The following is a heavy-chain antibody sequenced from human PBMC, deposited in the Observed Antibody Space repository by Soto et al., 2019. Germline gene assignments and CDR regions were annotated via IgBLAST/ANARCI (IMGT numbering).Heavy chain of an antibody. V-gene: IGHV1-58*02. J-gene: IGHJ4*02. D-gene: IGHD3-16*01. CDR1: GFTFTNSA. CDR3: AAVQGGGSTFHF. Sequence: QMQLAQSGPEVKKPGTSVKVSCKASGFTFTNSAIQWQRQARGQRLEWIGWIVVGSGRTDYAQKFQERLTITRDLSTTTAYMELSSLRLEDTAVYYCAAVQGGGSTFHFWGQGTLVTVSS. CDR2: IVVGSGRT.